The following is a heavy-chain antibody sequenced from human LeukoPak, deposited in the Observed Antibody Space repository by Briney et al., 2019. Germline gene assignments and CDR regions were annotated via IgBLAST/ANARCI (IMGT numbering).Heavy chain of an antibody. CDR3: AKHLRNGVYLGFDC. J-gene: IGHJ4*02. V-gene: IGHV3-23*01. CDR2: ISNSGGST. Sequence: PGGSLRVSCAASGFSFSNYAMSWVRQAPGKGLEWVSVISNSGGSTYYADSVKGRFTISRDNSKNTLYPQINSLGAEDTALYYCAKHLRNGVYLGFDCWGQGTLVTVSS. D-gene: IGHD2/OR15-2a*01. CDR1: GFSFSNYA.